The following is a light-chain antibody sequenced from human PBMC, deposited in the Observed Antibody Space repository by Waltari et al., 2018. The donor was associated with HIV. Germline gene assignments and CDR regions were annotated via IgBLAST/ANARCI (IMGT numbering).Light chain of an antibody. CDR1: PDIRNY. V-gene: IGKV1-33*01. CDR3: QQYDDLPRT. J-gene: IGKJ1*01. CDR2: DAS. Sequence: DIQMTPSPSSPSASEGDRVTITCQASPDIRNYLNWFQQKPGKAPKFLIYDASNLGAGVPSGFRGSGSGTEFTFTISSLQPEDIATYDCQQYDDLPRTFGQGTKVEIK.